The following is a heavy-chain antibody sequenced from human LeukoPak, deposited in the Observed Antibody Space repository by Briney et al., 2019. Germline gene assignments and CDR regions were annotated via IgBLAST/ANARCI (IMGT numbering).Heavy chain of an antibody. CDR3: ARGGIVGSRTNWFDP. D-gene: IGHD1-26*01. CDR1: GGSIRSYY. CDR2: IYYIGST. V-gene: IGHV4-59*01. Sequence: TSETLSLTCTVSGGSIRSYYWSWIRQPPGKGLECIGYIYYIGSTNYNPSLKSRVTISLDTSKSQFSLKLTSVTPADTAVYYCARGGIVGSRTNWFDPWGQGILVTVSS. J-gene: IGHJ5*02.